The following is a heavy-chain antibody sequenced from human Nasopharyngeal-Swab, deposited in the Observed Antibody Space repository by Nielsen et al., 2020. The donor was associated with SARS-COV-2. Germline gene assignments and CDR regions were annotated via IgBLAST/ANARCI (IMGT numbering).Heavy chain of an antibody. Sequence: WIRQPPGKGLEWVAVISYDGSNKYYADFAKGRFTISRDNSKNTLYLQMNSLRAEDTAVYYCARDRVSGSYVDYWGQGTLVTVSS. CDR3: ARDRVSGSYVDY. V-gene: IGHV3-30-3*01. D-gene: IGHD1-26*01. J-gene: IGHJ4*02. CDR2: ISYDGSNK.